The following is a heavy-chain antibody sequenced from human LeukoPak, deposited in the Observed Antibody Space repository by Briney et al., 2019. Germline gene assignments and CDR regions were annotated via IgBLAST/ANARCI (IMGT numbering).Heavy chain of an antibody. J-gene: IGHJ3*02. CDR2: INPNSGGT. V-gene: IGHV1-2*02. CDR3: ARGRKAYCGGDCYLGDASDI. D-gene: IGHD2-21*01. Sequence: ASVKVSCKASGYTFTGYYMHWVRQAPGQGLEWMGWINPNSGGTNYEQKFLGRVIMTTDTSTSTAYTELRSLRSDDTAVYFCARGRKAYCGGDCYLGDASDIWGQGTMVTVSS. CDR1: GYTFTGYY.